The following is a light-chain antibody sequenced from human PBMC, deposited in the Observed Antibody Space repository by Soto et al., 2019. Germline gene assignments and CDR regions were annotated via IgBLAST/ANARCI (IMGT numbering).Light chain of an antibody. Sequence: LTQPASLSGSPGQSITISCTGTSSDIGGSKYVSWYQQHPGKAPKLMIYEVTYRPSGVSARFSGSKSGNTASLTVSGLQAEDEADYYCSSYTSSGTLYVFGTGTKVTVL. CDR3: SSYTSSGTLYV. J-gene: IGLJ1*01. CDR1: SSDIGGSKY. V-gene: IGLV2-14*01. CDR2: EVT.